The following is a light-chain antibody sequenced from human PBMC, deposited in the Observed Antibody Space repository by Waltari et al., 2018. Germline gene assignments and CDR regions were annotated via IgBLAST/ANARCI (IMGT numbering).Light chain of an antibody. CDR3: QSADGSGTYVV. J-gene: IGLJ2*01. CDR2: QDT. Sequence: SYELTQPPSVSVSPGQTARITCSGDALPRQYAYWYQQRPGQAPMLMIYQDTQRPSEIPGRFSGSRSRTTVTLTISEVQAEDEAEYYCQSADGSGTYVVFGGGTKLTVL. CDR1: ALPRQY. V-gene: IGLV3-25*03.